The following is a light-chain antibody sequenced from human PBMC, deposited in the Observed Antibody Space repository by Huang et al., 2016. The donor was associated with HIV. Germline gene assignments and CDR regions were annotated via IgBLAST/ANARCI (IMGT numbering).Light chain of an antibody. CDR2: GVS. J-gene: IGKJ1*01. Sequence: EIVMTQSPATLSVSPGERATLSCRASQGVSNNIAWYQQKPGQTPRLLIHGVSTRATGIAAKFSGRGSGTDFTLTITSRQPEDSAVYYCQHYNNWPPWTFGPGTQVEI. CDR3: QHYNNWPPWT. V-gene: IGKV3D-15*01. CDR1: QGVSNN.